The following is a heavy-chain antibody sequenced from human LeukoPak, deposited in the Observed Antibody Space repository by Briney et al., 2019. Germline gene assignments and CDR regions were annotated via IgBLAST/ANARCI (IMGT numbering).Heavy chain of an antibody. CDR2: ISSNGGST. Sequence: PGGSLRLSCAASGFTFSSYAMHWVRQAPGKGLEYVSAISSNGGSTYYANSVKGRFTISRDNSKNTLYLQMGSLRAEDMAVYYCARPSHIVGATADAFDIWGQGTMVTVSS. D-gene: IGHD1-26*01. J-gene: IGHJ3*02. CDR1: GFTFSSYA. V-gene: IGHV3-64*01. CDR3: ARPSHIVGATADAFDI.